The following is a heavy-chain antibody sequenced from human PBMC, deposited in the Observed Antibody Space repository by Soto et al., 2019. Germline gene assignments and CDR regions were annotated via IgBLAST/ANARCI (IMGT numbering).Heavy chain of an antibody. J-gene: IGHJ4*02. V-gene: IGHV3-9*01. Sequence: EVQLVESGGGLVQPGRSLRLSCAASGFTFDEYAMHWVRQVPGKGLEWVSGITWNSEILGYVDSVKGRFTISRDNAKNSLYLQMNCLRAEDSALYYCAKALDGAIRDLDHWGQGTLVTVSS. CDR3: AKALDGAIRDLDH. CDR1: GFTFDEYA. D-gene: IGHD2-21*01. CDR2: ITWNSEIL.